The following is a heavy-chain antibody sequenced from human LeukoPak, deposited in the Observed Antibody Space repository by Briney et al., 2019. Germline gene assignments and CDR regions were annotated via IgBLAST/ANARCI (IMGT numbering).Heavy chain of an antibody. J-gene: IGHJ3*01. CDR3: ARDGLFYHDNSGGDLT. CDR2: IIPIHGTA. V-gene: IGHV1-69*11. D-gene: IGHD3-22*01. CDR1: GGTFRKYA. Sequence: GASVRVSCKASGGTFRKYAISWVRQAPGQGLDWMGRIIPIHGTANYAQKFQGRVTITTDESTSTAYMELSSLRSEDTAIYYCARDGLFYHDNSGGDLTWGQGTMVTVSS.